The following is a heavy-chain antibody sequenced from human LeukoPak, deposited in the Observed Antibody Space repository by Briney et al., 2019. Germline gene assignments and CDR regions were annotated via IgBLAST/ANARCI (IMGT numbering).Heavy chain of an antibody. CDR1: GFTFSSYW. V-gene: IGHV3-7*01. J-gene: IGHJ4*02. CDR2: IKQDGSEK. D-gene: IGHD3-3*01. Sequence: QAGGSLRLSCAASGFTFSSYWMSWVRQAPGKGLEWVANIKQDGSEKYYVDSVKGRFTISRDNAKNSLYLQMNSLRAEDTAVYYCARGEYDFWSGYYPYYFDYWGQGTLVTVSS. CDR3: ARGEYDFWSGYYPYYFDY.